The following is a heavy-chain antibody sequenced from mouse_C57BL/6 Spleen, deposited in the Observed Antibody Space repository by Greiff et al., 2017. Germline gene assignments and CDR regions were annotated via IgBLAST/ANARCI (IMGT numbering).Heavy chain of an antibody. J-gene: IGHJ4*01. CDR1: GYTFTSYW. D-gene: IGHD1-1*01. CDR2: IDPSDSET. CDR3: ARGYGSSYYYAMDY. V-gene: IGHV1-52*01. Sequence: QVQLKQPGAELVRPGSSVKLSCKASGYTFTSYWMHWVKQRPIQGLEWIGNIDPSDSETHYNQKFKDKATLTVDKSSSTAYMQLSSLTSEDSAVYYCARGYGSSYYYAMDYWGQGTSVTVSS.